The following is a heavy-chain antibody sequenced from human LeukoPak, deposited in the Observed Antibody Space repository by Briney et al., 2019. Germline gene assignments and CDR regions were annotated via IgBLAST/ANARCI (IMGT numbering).Heavy chain of an antibody. CDR2: ISYDGSNK. Sequence: PGRSLRLSCAASGFTFSSYAMHWVRHAPGKGLEWVAVISYDGSNKYYADSVKGRFTISRDNSKNTLYLQMNSLRGEDTAVYYCARGDGFIVVDEFDYWGQGTLVNVSS. V-gene: IGHV3-30*01. D-gene: IGHD3-16*02. CDR1: GFTFSSYA. J-gene: IGHJ4*02. CDR3: ARGDGFIVVDEFDY.